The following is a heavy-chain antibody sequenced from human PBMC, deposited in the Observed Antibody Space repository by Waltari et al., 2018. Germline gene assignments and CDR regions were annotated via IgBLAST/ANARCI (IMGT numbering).Heavy chain of an antibody. Sequence: QLQLQESGPGLVKPSETLSLTCTVSGGSISRSSYYWGWIRQPPGKGLEWIGSIYYSGNTYYNPSLKSRVTISVDTSRNQFSLKLSSVTAADTAVYYCARHVMVRGVIIKYYYYMDVWGKGTTVTVSS. D-gene: IGHD3-10*01. V-gene: IGHV4-39*01. CDR3: ARHVMVRGVIIKYYYYMDV. CDR1: GGSISRSSYY. CDR2: IYYSGNT. J-gene: IGHJ6*03.